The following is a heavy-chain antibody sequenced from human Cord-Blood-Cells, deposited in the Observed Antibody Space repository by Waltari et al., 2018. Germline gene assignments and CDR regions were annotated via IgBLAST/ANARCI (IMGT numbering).Heavy chain of an antibody. CDR2: GYSGGST. D-gene: IGHD3-10*01. J-gene: IGHJ4*02. V-gene: IGHV3-66*01. Sequence: EVQLVESGGGLVQPGGSLRLSCAASGFTVSSNYMSWVRQAPGKGLGWVSVGYSGGSTYYADAVKGRFTISSDNSKNTLYLQMNSLRAEDTAVYYCASSSKGFGELLLYYFDYWGQGTLVTVSS. CDR3: ASSSKGFGELLLYYFDY. CDR1: GFTVSSNY.